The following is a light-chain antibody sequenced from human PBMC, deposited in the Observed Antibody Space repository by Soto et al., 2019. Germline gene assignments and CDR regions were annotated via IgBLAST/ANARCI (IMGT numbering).Light chain of an antibody. J-gene: IGLJ2*01. CDR2: DVT. Sequence: QSVLTQPRSVSGSPGQSVTISCTGTISDVGGYNYVSWYQHHPGKAPKLLFSDVTKRPSWVPDRFSGSKSGNTASLTISDLQAEDEADYYCSSYAGDNNLVFGGGTKVTVL. CDR3: SSYAGDNNLV. V-gene: IGLV2-11*01. CDR1: ISDVGGYNY.